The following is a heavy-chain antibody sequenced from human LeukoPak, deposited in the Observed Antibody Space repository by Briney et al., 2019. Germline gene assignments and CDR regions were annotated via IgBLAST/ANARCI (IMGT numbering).Heavy chain of an antibody. CDR1: GYTFTSYG. CDR3: ARPLSSDFWSGSKDDAFDI. Sequence: ASVKVSCKASGYTFTSYGISWVRRAPGQGLEWMGWISAYNGNTNYAQKLQGRVTMTTDTSTSTAYMELRSLRSDDTAVYYCARPLSSDFWSGSKDDAFDIWGQGTMVTVSS. V-gene: IGHV1-18*01. J-gene: IGHJ3*02. D-gene: IGHD3-3*01. CDR2: ISAYNGNT.